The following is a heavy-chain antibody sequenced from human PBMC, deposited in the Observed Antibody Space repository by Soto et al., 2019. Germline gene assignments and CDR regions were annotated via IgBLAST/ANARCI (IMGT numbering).Heavy chain of an antibody. Sequence: QLQLQESGSGLVKPSQTLSLTCAVSGGSISSGGYSWSWIRQPPGKGLECIGYIYHSGSTYYNPSLERPLTISVDRSKNQFSLKLVSVSATHTAVHYPARLLDRWGQGTLATVSS. J-gene: IGHJ5*02. CDR1: GGSISSGGYS. V-gene: IGHV4-30-2*01. CDR2: IYHSGST. CDR3: ARLLDR.